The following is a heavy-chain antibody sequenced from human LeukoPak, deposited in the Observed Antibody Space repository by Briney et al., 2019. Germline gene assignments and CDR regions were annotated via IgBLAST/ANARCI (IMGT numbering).Heavy chain of an antibody. CDR1: GFTFSSYA. Sequence: GGSLRLSCAASGFTFSSYAMSWVRQAPGKGLEWVSAISGSGGSTYYADAVKGRFTISRDNSKNTLYLQMNSLRAEDTAVYYCARSGSYYSPFDYWGQGTLVTVSS. CDR3: ARSGSYYSPFDY. D-gene: IGHD3-10*01. J-gene: IGHJ4*02. CDR2: ISGSGGST. V-gene: IGHV3-23*01.